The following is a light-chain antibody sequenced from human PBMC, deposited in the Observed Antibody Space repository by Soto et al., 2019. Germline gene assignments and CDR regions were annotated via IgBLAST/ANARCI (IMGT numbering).Light chain of an antibody. V-gene: IGKV3-11*01. J-gene: IGKJ2*01. CDR1: QSVGTY. CDR3: QQRSNG. Sequence: EIVLTQSPDTLSLSPGERPTLSCRARQSVGTYLVWYQQKPGQAPRLLIYGASNRATGIPARFSGSGSGTDFTLTISSLEPEDFAVYYCQQRSNGFGQGTKLEIK. CDR2: GAS.